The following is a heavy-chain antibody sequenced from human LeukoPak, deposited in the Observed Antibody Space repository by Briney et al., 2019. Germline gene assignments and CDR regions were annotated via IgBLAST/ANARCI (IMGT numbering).Heavy chain of an antibody. CDR3: ARRNGGNWFDP. D-gene: IGHD3-16*01. V-gene: IGHV4-59*08. Sequence: SETLSLTCSVSGGSISSYYWTWIRQPPGKGLEWIGYMHYSGSTNYNPSLKSRVTISVDTSKNQISLKLTSVTAADTAVYYCARRNGGNWFDPWGQGILVTVSS. J-gene: IGHJ5*02. CDR1: GGSISSYY. CDR2: MHYSGST.